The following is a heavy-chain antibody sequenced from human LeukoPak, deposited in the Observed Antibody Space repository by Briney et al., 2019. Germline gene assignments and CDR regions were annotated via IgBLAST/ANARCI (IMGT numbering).Heavy chain of an antibody. CDR1: GGTFSSYG. CDR3: ARDESAMKEFNDAFDI. CDR2: ISAYNGNT. Sequence: ASVKVSCKASGGTFSSYGISWVRQAPGQGLEWMGWISAYNGNTNYAQKFQGRVTMTIDTSTSTAYMDLGSLRSDDTAMYYCARDESAMKEFNDAFDIWGQGTMVTVSS. D-gene: IGHD2-2*01. V-gene: IGHV1-18*01. J-gene: IGHJ3*02.